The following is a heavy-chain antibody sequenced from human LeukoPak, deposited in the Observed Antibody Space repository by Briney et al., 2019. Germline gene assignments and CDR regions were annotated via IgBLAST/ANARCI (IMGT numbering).Heavy chain of an antibody. CDR2: IYYSGST. Sequence: MASETLSLTCTVSGDSISGSYWSWIRHPPGKGLEWIGYIYYSGSTNYNPSLKSRVTISVDTSKNQISLRLSSVTAADTAVYYCARLVGAQAVDYWGQGTLVTVSS. V-gene: IGHV4-59*01. D-gene: IGHD1-26*01. CDR1: GDSISGSY. CDR3: ARLVGAQAVDY. J-gene: IGHJ4*02.